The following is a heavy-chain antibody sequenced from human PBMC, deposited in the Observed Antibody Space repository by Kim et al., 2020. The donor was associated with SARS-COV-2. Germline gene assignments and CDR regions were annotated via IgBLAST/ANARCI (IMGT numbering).Heavy chain of an antibody. Sequence: ASVKVSCKASGYTFTSYGISWVRQAPGQGLEWMGWISAYNGNTNYAQKLQGRVTMTTDTTTSTAYMELRSLRSDDTAVYYCARDLKITIFGVVIHGYYYYGMDVWGRGTTVTVSS. CDR2: ISAYNGNT. CDR1: GYTFTSYG. D-gene: IGHD3-3*01. CDR3: ARDLKITIFGVVIHGYYYYGMDV. J-gene: IGHJ6*02. V-gene: IGHV1-18*01.